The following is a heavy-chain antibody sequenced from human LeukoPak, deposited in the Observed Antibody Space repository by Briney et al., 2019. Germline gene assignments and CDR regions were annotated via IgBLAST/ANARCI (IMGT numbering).Heavy chain of an antibody. CDR1: GGSFSGYY. J-gene: IGHJ4*02. D-gene: IGHD5-18*01. CDR3: ASTRGYSYGLTDY. V-gene: IGHV4-34*01. CDR2: INHSGST. Sequence: SETLSLTCAVYGGSFSGYYWSWIRQPPGKGLEWIGEINHSGSTNYNPSLKSRVTISVDTSKNQFSLKLSSVTAADTAVYYCASTRGYSYGLTDYWSQGTLVTVSS.